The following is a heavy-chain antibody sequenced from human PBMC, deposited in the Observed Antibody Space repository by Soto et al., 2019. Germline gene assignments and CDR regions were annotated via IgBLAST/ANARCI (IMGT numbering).Heavy chain of an antibody. CDR2: ISAYNGNT. J-gene: IGHJ3*02. Sequence: QVQLVQSGAEVKKPGASVKVSCKASGYTFTSYGISWVRQAPGQGLEWMGWISAYNGNTNYAQKLQGRVTMTTDTSTSTAYMELRSLRSDDTAEYYCARDRIVVVVAATHIRPPEYAFEIWGQGKMVTVSS. CDR3: ARDRIVVVVAATHIRPPEYAFEI. CDR1: GYTFTSYG. D-gene: IGHD2-15*01. V-gene: IGHV1-18*01.